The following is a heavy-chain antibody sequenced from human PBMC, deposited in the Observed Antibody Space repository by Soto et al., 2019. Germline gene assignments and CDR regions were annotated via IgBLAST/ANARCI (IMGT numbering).Heavy chain of an antibody. J-gene: IGHJ4*02. CDR2: INHNGNT. V-gene: IGHV4-34*01. D-gene: IGHD3-10*01. Sequence: SETLSLTCAVNGDSFSGFYWNWIRQPPGKGLEWIGEINHNGNTEYNPSLESRVTISVDTSKNQFSLKLNSVTAADTAVYYCATSQYGSGSYFAYWGQGIPVTVS. CDR1: GDSFSGFY. CDR3: ATSQYGSGSYFAY.